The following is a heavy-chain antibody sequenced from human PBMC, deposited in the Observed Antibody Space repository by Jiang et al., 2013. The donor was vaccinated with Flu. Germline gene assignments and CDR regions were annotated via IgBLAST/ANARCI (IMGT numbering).Heavy chain of an antibody. CDR2: INTNTGNP. J-gene: IGHJ4*02. D-gene: IGHD6-19*01. Sequence: QSGSELKKPGASVRISCKTSGYDFTSYAMNWMRQAPGQGLEWMGWINTNTGNPRYGQGFTGRFVFSLDTSVSTAYLEISSLQAEDTAVYYCARAGRAGSTGWYDYFEYWGQGTLVTVSS. V-gene: IGHV7-4-1*02. CDR3: ARAGRAGSTGWYDYFEY. CDR1: GYDFTSYA.